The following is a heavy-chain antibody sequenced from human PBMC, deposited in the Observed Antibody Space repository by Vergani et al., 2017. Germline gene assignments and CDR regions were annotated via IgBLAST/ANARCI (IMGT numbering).Heavy chain of an antibody. Sequence: QVQLVQSAAEVKKPGSSVKVSCKASGGPFSSYAISWVRQAPGQGLEWMGGIIPIFGTANYAQEFQGRVTITADESTSTAYMELSSLRSEDTAVYYCASVDFDWSMPPPWGQGTPVTVSS. J-gene: IGHJ5*02. V-gene: IGHV1-69*12. D-gene: IGHD3-9*01. CDR1: GGPFSSYA. CDR2: IIPIFGTA. CDR3: ASVDFDWSMPPP.